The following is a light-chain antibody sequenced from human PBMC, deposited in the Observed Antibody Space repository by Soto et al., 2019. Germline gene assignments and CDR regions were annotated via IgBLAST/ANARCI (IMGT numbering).Light chain of an antibody. CDR1: SSDVGAYNY. J-gene: IGLJ3*02. V-gene: IGLV2-14*01. CDR3: SSLASSSTPWV. Sequence: HSALTQPASVSGSPGQSITISCTGTSSDVGAYNYVSWYQHHPGKAPKVMIYGVSNRPSGVSNRLSGSKSGNTASLTISGLQAEDEADYYCSSLASSSTPWVFGGGTKLTVL. CDR2: GVS.